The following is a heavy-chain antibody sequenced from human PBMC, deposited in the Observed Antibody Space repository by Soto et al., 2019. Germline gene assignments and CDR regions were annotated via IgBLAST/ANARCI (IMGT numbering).Heavy chain of an antibody. CDR2: IDYRGST. J-gene: IGHJ6*02. CDR3: ARQQLLPFYCALDV. CDR1: GGSISCYY. Sequence: QVQLQESGPGLVKPSDTLSLTCTVSGGSISCYYWSWIRQPPGKGLEYIGYIDYRGSTNYNPSLQSRVTMSVDTSRNQFSLKVNSVTAADTAVYYCARQQLLPFYCALDVWGQGTTVTVSS. D-gene: IGHD6-13*01. V-gene: IGHV4-59*07.